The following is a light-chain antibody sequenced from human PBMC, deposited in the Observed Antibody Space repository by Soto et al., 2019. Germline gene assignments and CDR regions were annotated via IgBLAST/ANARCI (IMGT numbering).Light chain of an antibody. J-gene: IGKJ4*01. V-gene: IGKV3-11*01. CDR3: QQRSGWPLT. CDR2: DAS. Sequence: EIVLTQSPATLSLSPAERATLSCRVSQSVGTDLGWYQHKPGQAPRLLIYDASNRATDIPARFSGSGSGTDFTLTISSLEPEDFAVYYCQQRSGWPLTFGGGTKVEI. CDR1: QSVGTD.